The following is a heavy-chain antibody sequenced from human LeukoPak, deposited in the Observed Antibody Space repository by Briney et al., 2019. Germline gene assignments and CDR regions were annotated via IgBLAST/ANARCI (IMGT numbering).Heavy chain of an antibody. Sequence: PTETLSLTCSVSGGSITTTNYWSWVRQSPGRGLEWIGEISLSGYTGFNPSLRGRVTMSLDESKNHLSLTLTSVTAADTAIYYCSRESGPYSPFSHWGQGILVTVTT. CDR3: SRESGPYSPFSH. V-gene: IGHV4-4*02. CDR1: GGSITTTNY. J-gene: IGHJ4*02. D-gene: IGHD1-26*01. CDR2: ISLSGYT.